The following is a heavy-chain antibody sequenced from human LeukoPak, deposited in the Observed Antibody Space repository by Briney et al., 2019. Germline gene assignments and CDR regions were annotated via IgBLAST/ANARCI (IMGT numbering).Heavy chain of an antibody. CDR1: GYAFSSYA. V-gene: IGHV3-30-3*01. CDR2: ISTDGSNR. J-gene: IGHJ3*02. CDR3: ARVQSGSDAFDI. Sequence: GRSLRLSCAASGYAFSSYAMHWVRQAPGKGPEWVAAISTDGSNRFYADSVKGRFTFSRDNSKNTLYLQMNSLRVEDTATYHCARVQSGSDAFDIWGQGRMVTVSS.